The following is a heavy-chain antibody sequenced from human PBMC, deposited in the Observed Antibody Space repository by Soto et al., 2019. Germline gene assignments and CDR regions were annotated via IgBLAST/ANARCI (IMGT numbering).Heavy chain of an antibody. J-gene: IGHJ4*02. V-gene: IGHV3-11*01. Sequence: EESGGGLVKPGGSLRLSCTASGFIFSDYYMSWIRQAPGKGLEWVSDISNSGRITHHADSVEGRFTISRDNAKDSLYLQMSSLRPEDSAIHYCARDHGGGGLTLEYWGQGTLVTVSS. CDR2: ISNSGRIT. CDR1: GFIFSDYY. D-gene: IGHD3-16*01. CDR3: ARDHGGGGLTLEY.